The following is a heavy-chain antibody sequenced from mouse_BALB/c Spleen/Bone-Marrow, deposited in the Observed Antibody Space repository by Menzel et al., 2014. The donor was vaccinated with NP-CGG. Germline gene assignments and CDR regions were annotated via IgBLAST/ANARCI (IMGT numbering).Heavy chain of an antibody. CDR2: ISSGGSYT. V-gene: IGHV5-6-4*01. J-gene: IGHJ4*01. CDR1: GFTFCSYT. CDR3: TRNGKGNYDYAMDY. Sequence: EVKLMESGGGLVKPGGSLKLSCAASGFTFCSYTMSWVRQTPEKRLEWVATISSGGSYTYYPDSVKGRFTISRDNAKNTLYLQMSSLKSEDTAMYYCTRNGKGNYDYAMDYWGQGISVTVSS. D-gene: IGHD2-1*01.